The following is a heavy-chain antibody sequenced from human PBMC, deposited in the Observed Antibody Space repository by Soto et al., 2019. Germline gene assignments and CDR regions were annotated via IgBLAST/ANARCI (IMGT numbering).Heavy chain of an antibody. CDR1: GGTFSPYT. V-gene: IGHV1-69*08. D-gene: IGHD3-10*01. Sequence: QVQLVQSGAEVKKPGSSVKVSCKASGGTFSPYTINWVRQAPGQGLEWMGRIIPFHGVTNYAQKFKARATITADKSTSTAYMELSGLRFEDTAMYYCTRDWEITVSTWSFGGFWGRGTLVTVSS. CDR2: IIPFHGVT. CDR3: TRDWEITVSTWSFGGF. J-gene: IGHJ4*02.